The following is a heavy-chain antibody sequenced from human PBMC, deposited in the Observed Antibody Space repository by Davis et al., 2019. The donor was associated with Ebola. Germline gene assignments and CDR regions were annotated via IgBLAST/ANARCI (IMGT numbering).Heavy chain of an antibody. CDR1: GFTFGSYT. CDR3: VRDPALVVTGGGWFFGL. CDR2: ISSSSSYI. V-gene: IGHV3-21*01. J-gene: IGHJ2*01. Sequence: PGGSLRLSCVASGFTFGSYTMNWVRQAPGKGLEWVSSISSSSSYIYYSDSVKGRFTVSRDNAKNSLYLQMNSLRAEDTAVYYCVRDPALVVTGGGWFFGLWGRGTLVTVSS. D-gene: IGHD2-21*02.